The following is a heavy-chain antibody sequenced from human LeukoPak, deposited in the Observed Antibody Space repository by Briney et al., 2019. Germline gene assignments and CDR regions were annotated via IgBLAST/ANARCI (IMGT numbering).Heavy chain of an antibody. CDR2: IKKDGSKK. D-gene: IGHD3-22*01. CDR3: ARGSTYYDSSGQVPFDY. V-gene: IGHV3-7*01. J-gene: IGHJ4*02. CDR1: GFTFSSYA. Sequence: GGSLRLSCAASGFTFSSYAMSWVRQAPGKGLEWVANIKKDGSKKSYVDSVKGRFTISRDNAKNSLYLQMNSLRAEDTAVYYCARGSTYYDSSGQVPFDYWGQGTLVTVSS.